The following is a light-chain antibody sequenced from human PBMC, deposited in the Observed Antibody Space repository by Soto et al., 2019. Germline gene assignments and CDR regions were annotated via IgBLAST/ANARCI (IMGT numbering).Light chain of an antibody. CDR3: QQYGSLIA. CDR1: QRVSSSY. V-gene: IGKV3D-20*01. J-gene: IGKJ5*01. CDR2: DAS. Sequence: EIGLTLIPATLSSSHGERATLSCGASQRVSSSYLACYQQKPGLAPRLLIYDASSRATGNPDRFSGSGSGTDFTLTTSKQEPEDFAVYYCQQYGSLIAFGQGTRLDNK.